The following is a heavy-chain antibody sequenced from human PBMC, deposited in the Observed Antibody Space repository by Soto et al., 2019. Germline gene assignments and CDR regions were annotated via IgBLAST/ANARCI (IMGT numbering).Heavy chain of an antibody. CDR2: IHSDGIIT. V-gene: IGHV3-74*01. J-gene: IGHJ5*02. CDR3: AREGMGFSNWFDP. CDR1: GFTFSSYW. Sequence: AGGSLRLSCAASGFTFSSYWMHWVRQAPGKGLVWVSRIHSDGIITNYADSVKGRFTISRDNAKNTVFLQMNSLRAEDTAVYYCAREGMGFSNWFDPWGQGTLVTVSS. D-gene: IGHD2-8*01.